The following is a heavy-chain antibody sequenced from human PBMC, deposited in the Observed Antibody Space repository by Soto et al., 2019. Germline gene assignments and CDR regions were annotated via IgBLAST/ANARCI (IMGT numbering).Heavy chain of an antibody. CDR1: GFTFSDYY. CDR2: ISSSGSTI. CDR3: ARDIEENSVYYYYYYMDG. Sequence: QVQLVESGGGLVKPGGSLRLSCAASGFTFSDYYMSWIRQAPGKGLEWVSYISSSGSTIYYADSVKGRFTITRDNAKNSLYLQMNSMRVEDTAVYYCARDIEENSVYYYYYYMDGWGKGTTVTVSS. J-gene: IGHJ6*03. D-gene: IGHD1-26*01. V-gene: IGHV3-11*01.